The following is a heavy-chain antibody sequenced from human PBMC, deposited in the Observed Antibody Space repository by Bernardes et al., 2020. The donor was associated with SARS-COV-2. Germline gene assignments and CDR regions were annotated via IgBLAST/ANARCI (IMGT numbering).Heavy chain of an antibody. J-gene: IGHJ6*02. Sequence: GGSLRLSCAASGFTFDDYAMHWVRQAPGKGLEWVSLISGDGGSTYYADSVKGRFTISRDNSKNSLYLQMNSLRTEDTALYYCAKDYYYDSSGYYYYYGMDVWGQGTTVTVSS. CDR2: ISGDGGST. CDR1: GFTFDDYA. CDR3: AKDYYYDSSGYYYYYGMDV. D-gene: IGHD3-22*01. V-gene: IGHV3-43*02.